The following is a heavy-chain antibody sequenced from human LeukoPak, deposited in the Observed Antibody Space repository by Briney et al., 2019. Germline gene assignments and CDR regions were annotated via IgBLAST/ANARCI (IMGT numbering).Heavy chain of an antibody. CDR3: AKCYYGSSGNRYCFDY. CDR1: GFTFNYYT. V-gene: IGHV3-23*01. Sequence: PGGSLRLSCAASGFTFNYYTMNWVRQAPGKGLEWVSAISGSGGSTYYADSVKGRFTISRDNSKNTLYLQMNSLRAEDTAVYYCAKCYYGSSGNRYCFDYWGQGTLVTVSS. J-gene: IGHJ4*02. D-gene: IGHD3-22*01. CDR2: ISGSGGST.